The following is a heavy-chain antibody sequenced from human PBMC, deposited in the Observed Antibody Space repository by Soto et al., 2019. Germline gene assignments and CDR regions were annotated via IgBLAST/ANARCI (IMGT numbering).Heavy chain of an antibody. V-gene: IGHV3-11*01. CDR1: GFTFSDYY. D-gene: IGHD3-10*01. CDR2: ISSSGNTV. J-gene: IGHJ4*02. CDR3: ARDSRVYYGSGSSVDG. Sequence: QAHLVESGGGLVKPGGSLRLSCAASGFTFSDYYMSWIRQAPGKGLEWVSYISSSGNTVYYADSVEGRFTISRDNAHNSLYLQMNSLRAEDTAVYYCARDSRVYYGSGSSVDGWGQGTLVTVSS.